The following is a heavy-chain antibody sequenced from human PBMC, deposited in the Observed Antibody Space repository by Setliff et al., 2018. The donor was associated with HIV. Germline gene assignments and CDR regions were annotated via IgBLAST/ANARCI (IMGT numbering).Heavy chain of an antibody. J-gene: IGHJ6*03. V-gene: IGHV4-59*01. CDR3: ARGIGSFGVVYYYYYMDV. Sequence: PSETLSLTCTVSGGSISSYYWSWIRQPPGKGLEWIGFIYYSGSTNYNPSLKSRVTISVDTSKNQFSLKLSSVTAADTAVYYCARGIGSFGVVYYYYYMDVWGKGTTVTVSS. CDR1: GGSISSYY. CDR2: IYYSGST. D-gene: IGHD3-3*01.